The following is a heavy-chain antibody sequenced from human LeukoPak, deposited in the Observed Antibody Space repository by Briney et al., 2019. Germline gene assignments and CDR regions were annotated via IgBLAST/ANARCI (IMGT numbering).Heavy chain of an antibody. Sequence: PGGSLRLSCAASGFTFSTYNMNWVRQAPGKGLEWVSYISSSGSSIYYADSVKGRFTISRDNSKNTLYLQMNSLRAEDTAVYYCARGPSGYHNTGGQGTLVTVSS. V-gene: IGHV3-48*01. J-gene: IGHJ4*02. CDR3: ARGPSGYHNT. CDR1: GFTFSTYN. D-gene: IGHD5-12*01. CDR2: ISSSGSSI.